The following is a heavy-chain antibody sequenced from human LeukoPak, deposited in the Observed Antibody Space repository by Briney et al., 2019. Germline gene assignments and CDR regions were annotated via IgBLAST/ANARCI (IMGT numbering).Heavy chain of an antibody. CDR1: GGSISSYY. J-gene: IGHJ4*02. Sequence: SETLSLTCTVSGGSISSYYWSWIRQPPGKGLEWIGYIYYSGSTNYNPSLKSRVTISVDTSKNQFSLKLSSVTAADTAVYYCARESGYDRDFDYWGQGTLDTVSS. CDR2: IYYSGST. D-gene: IGHD5-12*01. V-gene: IGHV4-59*01. CDR3: ARESGYDRDFDY.